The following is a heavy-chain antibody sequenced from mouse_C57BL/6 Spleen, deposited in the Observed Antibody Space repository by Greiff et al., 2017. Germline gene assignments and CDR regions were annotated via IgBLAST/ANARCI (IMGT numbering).Heavy chain of an antibody. D-gene: IGHD2-4*01. CDR3: ARREDYDGRGFDY. Sequence: EVQLQQSGPELAKPGASVKMSCKASGYTFTDYNMHWVKQSHGKSLEWIGYINPNNGGHSYNQKFKGKATLTTNKATSTAYMELRSLTAENAAVYYCARREDYDGRGFDYWGQGTTLTVSS. J-gene: IGHJ2*01. CDR2: INPNNGGH. CDR1: GYTFTDYN. V-gene: IGHV1-22*01.